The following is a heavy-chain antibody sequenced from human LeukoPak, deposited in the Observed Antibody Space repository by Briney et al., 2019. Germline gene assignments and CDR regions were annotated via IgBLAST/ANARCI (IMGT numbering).Heavy chain of an antibody. V-gene: IGHV4-61*02. D-gene: IGHD6-19*01. Sequence: PSQTLSLTCTVSGGSISSGSYYGSWIRQPAGKGLEWIGRIYTSGSTNYNPSLKSRVTMSVDTSKNQFSLKLSSVTAADTAVYYCARDRYSSGWYGGEWDNWFDPWGQGTLVTVSS. CDR2: IYTSGST. J-gene: IGHJ5*02. CDR1: GGSISSGSYY. CDR3: ARDRYSSGWYGGEWDNWFDP.